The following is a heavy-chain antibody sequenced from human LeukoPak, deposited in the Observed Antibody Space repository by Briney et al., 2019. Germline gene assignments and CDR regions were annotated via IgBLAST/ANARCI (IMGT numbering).Heavy chain of an antibody. V-gene: IGHV4-34*01. D-gene: IGHD3-22*01. CDR3: ARGGITMSSPAFDI. Sequence: SETLSLTCAVYGGPFSGYYWSWIRQPPGKGLEWIGEINHSGSTNYNPSLKSRVTISVDTSKNQFSLKLSSVTAADTAVYYCARGGITMSSPAFDIWGQGTMVTVSS. CDR2: INHSGST. J-gene: IGHJ3*02. CDR1: GGPFSGYY.